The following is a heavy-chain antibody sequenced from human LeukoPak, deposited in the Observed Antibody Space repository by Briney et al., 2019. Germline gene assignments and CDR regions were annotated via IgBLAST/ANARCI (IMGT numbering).Heavy chain of an antibody. V-gene: IGHV3-30*03. Sequence: GGSLRLSCAASGFTFSNYGMHWVRQAPGKGLEWVAVISYDGINKFYVDSVKGRFTISRDNSKNTLYLQMDSLRAEDTAVYYCSISRVENYGGNSLNNWGQGTLVTVSS. CDR1: GFTFSNYG. CDR2: ISYDGINK. CDR3: SISRVENYGGNSLNN. D-gene: IGHD4-23*01. J-gene: IGHJ4*02.